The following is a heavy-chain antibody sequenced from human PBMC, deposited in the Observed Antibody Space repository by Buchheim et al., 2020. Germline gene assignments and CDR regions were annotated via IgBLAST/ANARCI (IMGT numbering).Heavy chain of an antibody. J-gene: IGHJ4*02. CDR3: TTSICDF. CDR1: GFTFRKYT. Sequence: EVQLVESGGGLVKPGGSLRLSCVTSGFTFRKYTMNWVRQAPGKGLEWVSSISTGSTYIYYTDSVKGRFTISRDNANTSLYLQMDSLRPADTAVYYCTTSICDFWGQGTL. V-gene: IGHV3-21*01. D-gene: IGHD1-1*01. CDR2: ISTGSTYI.